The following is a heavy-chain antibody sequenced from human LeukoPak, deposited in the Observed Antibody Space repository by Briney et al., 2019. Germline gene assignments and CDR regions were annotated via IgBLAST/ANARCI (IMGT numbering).Heavy chain of an antibody. CDR3: ARGVYSSSFLFDY. D-gene: IGHD6-6*01. CDR2: IYTSGST. J-gene: IGHJ4*02. CDR1: GGSISSGSYY. V-gene: IGHV4-61*02. Sequence: SETLSLTCTVSGGSISSGSYYWSWIRQPAGKGLEWIGRIYTSGSTNYNPSLKSRVTISVDTSKNQFSLKLSSVTAADTAVYYCARGVYSSSFLFDYWGQGTLVTVSS.